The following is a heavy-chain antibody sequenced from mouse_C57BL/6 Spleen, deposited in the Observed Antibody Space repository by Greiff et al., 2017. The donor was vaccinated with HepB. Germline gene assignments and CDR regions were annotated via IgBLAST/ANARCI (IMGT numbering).Heavy chain of an antibody. CDR1: GFTFRSYA. J-gene: IGHJ4*01. CDR3: ARENSNYVGAMDY. CDR2: ISDGGSYP. Sequence: DVMLVESGGGLVKPGGSLKLSCAASGFTFRSYAMSWVRQTPEKRLEWVAHISDGGSYPYYPDNVKGRFTISRDNTKNNLYLQMSQLKSEATAMYYCARENSNYVGAMDYWGQGTSVTVSS. D-gene: IGHD2-5*01. V-gene: IGHV5-4*01.